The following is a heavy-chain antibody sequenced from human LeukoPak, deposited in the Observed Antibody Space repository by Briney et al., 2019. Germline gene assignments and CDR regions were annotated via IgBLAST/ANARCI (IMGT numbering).Heavy chain of an antibody. CDR2: ISYEGSIK. Sequence: GRSLRLSCAASGFTFSSYGMHWVRQAPGKGLEWVAVISYEGSIKYYADSVKGRFTISRDNSKNSLYLQMNSLRAEDTAVYYCARGVYYYDSSGYSGAFDIWGQGTMVTVSS. V-gene: IGHV3-30*03. J-gene: IGHJ3*02. D-gene: IGHD3-22*01. CDR1: GFTFSSYG. CDR3: ARGVYYYDSSGYSGAFDI.